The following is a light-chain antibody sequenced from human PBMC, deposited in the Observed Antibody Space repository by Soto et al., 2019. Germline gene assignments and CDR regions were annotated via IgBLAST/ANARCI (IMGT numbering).Light chain of an antibody. V-gene: IGKV1-5*03. CDR3: QQYNSYS. CDR1: QSISSW. CDR2: KAS. Sequence: DIQMTLSPSTLSASVGDRVTINCRASQSISSWLAWYQQKPGKAPKLLIYKASSLESGVPSRFSGSGSGTEFTLTISSLQPDDFATYYCQQYNSYSFGQGTKVDIK. J-gene: IGKJ1*01.